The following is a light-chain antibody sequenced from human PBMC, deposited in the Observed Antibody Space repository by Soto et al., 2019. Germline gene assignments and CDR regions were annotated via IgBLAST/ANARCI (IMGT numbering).Light chain of an antibody. J-gene: IGLJ3*02. V-gene: IGLV2-14*01. CDR2: EVS. CDR3: SSYTSSSTLHWV. CDR1: SSDVGNYDY. Sequence: QSALTQPASVSGSPGQSITISCTGTSSDVGNYDYVSWYQQHPGKAPKLMIYEVSYRPSGVSNRFSGSKSGNTASLTISGLQAEDEADYYCSSYTSSSTLHWVFGGGTKLTVL.